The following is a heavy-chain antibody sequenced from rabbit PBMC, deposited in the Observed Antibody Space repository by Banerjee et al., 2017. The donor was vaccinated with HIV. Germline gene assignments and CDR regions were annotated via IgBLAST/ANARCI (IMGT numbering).Heavy chain of an antibody. CDR1: GFTLSSSYY. CDR3: ARGGDDLDNVGDYFKL. J-gene: IGHJ4*01. V-gene: IGHV1S45*01. D-gene: IGHD2-1*01. Sequence: QEQLVESGGGLVQPEGSLTLTCKASGFTLSSSYYMCWVRQAPGKGLEWIGCIVAGSSGSTYYASWAKGRFTISKTSSTTVTLQMTSLTPADTATYFCARGGDDLDNVGDYFKLWGPGTLVTVS. CDR2: IVAGSSGST.